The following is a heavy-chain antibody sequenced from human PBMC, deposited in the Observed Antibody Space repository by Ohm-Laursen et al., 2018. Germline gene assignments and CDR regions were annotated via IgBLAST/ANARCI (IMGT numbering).Heavy chain of an antibody. CDR2: ISYTGNT. CDR3: ARKSAGSAFDY. Sequence: SETLSLTCTVSGGSISSSSSYWGWIRQPPGKGLEWIGSISYTGNTYYNPSLKSRVTISVDTSKSQFSLKLNSVTAADTAVYYCARKSAGSAFDYWGQGTLVTVSS. J-gene: IGHJ4*02. CDR1: GGSISSSSSY. V-gene: IGHV4-39*01.